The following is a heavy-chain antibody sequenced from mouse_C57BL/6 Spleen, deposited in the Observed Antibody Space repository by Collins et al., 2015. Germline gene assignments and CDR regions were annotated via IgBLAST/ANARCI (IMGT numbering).Heavy chain of an antibody. Sequence: QVQLQQSGAELVRPGTSVKVSCKASGYAFTNYLIEWVKQRPGQGLEWIGVINPGSGGTNYNEKLKGKATLTADKSSSTAYMQLSSLTSDDSAVYFCARYSNSPYAMDYWGQGTSVTVSS. CDR2: INPGSGGT. J-gene: IGHJ4*01. D-gene: IGHD4-1*02. CDR1: GYAFTNYL. CDR3: ARYSNSPYAMDY. V-gene: IGHV1-54*01.